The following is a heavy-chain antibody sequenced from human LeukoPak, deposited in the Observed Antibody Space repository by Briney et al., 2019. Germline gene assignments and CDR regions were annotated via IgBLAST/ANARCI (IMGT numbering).Heavy chain of an antibody. J-gene: IGHJ4*02. CDR1: GFTFSDYY. Sequence: GGSLRLSCAASGFTFSDYYMSWIRQAPGKGLEWVSYISSSGSTIYYADSVKGRFTISRDNAKNSLYLQMNSLRAEETAVYYCARDLGYYDSSGYYRDYWGQGTLVTVSS. D-gene: IGHD3-22*01. CDR2: ISSSGSTI. V-gene: IGHV3-11*04. CDR3: ARDLGYYDSSGYYRDY.